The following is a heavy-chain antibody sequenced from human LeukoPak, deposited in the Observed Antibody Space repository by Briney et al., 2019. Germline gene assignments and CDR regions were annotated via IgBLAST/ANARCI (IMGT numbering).Heavy chain of an antibody. Sequence: ASVKVSCKASGYTFTSYGISWVRQAPGQGLEWMGWISAYNGNTNYAQKLQGRVTMTTDTSTSTAYMELRSLRSDDTAVYYCARHSTSSIAARGHFDYWGQGTLVTVSS. CDR3: ARHSTSSIAARGHFDY. CDR2: ISAYNGNT. J-gene: IGHJ4*02. V-gene: IGHV1-18*01. CDR1: GYTFTSYG. D-gene: IGHD6-6*01.